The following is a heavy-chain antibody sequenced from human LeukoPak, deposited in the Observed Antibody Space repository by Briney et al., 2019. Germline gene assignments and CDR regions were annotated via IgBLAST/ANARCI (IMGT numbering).Heavy chain of an antibody. J-gene: IGHJ4*02. CDR3: ARDPAEFSGWYTYFDY. V-gene: IGHV3-66*02. Sequence: PGRSLRLSCAASGFTVSSNYMSWVRQAPGKGLEWVSVIYGGGSTYYADSVKGRFTFSRDNPKNTLYLQMNSLRADDAAVYYCARDPAEFSGWYTYFDYWGQGTLVTVSS. D-gene: IGHD6-19*01. CDR1: GFTVSSNY. CDR2: IYGGGST.